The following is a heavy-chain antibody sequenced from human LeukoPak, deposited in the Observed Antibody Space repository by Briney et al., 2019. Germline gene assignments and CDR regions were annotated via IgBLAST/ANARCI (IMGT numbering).Heavy chain of an antibody. V-gene: IGHV4-59*01. CDR3: AGGDGKRGYSYGYYGY. J-gene: IGHJ4*02. CDR1: GGSTSSYY. Sequence: SETLSLTCTVSGGSTSSYYWSWIRQPPGKGLEWIGYIYYSGSTNYNPSLKSRVTISVDTSKNQFSLKLSSVTAADTAVYYCAGGDGKRGYSYGYYGYWGQGTLVTVSS. CDR2: IYYSGST. D-gene: IGHD5-18*01.